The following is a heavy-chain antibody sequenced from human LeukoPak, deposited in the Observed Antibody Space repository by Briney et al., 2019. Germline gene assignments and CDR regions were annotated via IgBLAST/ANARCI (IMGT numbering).Heavy chain of an antibody. J-gene: IGHJ4*02. CDR1: GFTLNSYT. D-gene: IGHD6-13*01. CDR2: ISSTSSYI. CDR3: ARDIGIAAAGDY. Sequence: GGSLRLSCAASGFTLNSYTLSWVRQAPGKGLEWVSSISSTSSYIHYADSVKGRFTISRDNPDNVVYLQMNSLRAEDTAVYYCARDIGIAAAGDYWGQGTLVTVSS. V-gene: IGHV3-21*01.